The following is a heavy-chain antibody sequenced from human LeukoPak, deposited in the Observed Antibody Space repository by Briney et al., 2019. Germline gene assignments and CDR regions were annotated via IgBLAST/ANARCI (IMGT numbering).Heavy chain of an antibody. J-gene: IGHJ5*02. Sequence: AASVTVSCKASGYTFTGYYMHWVRPAPGQGREWMGSINPNSGGTNYAQKFQGRVTMTRDTSISTAYMELRSLRSDDTAVYYCARDRGANWNDVGNWFDPWGQGTLVTVSS. V-gene: IGHV1-2*02. CDR2: INPNSGGT. CDR3: ARDRGANWNDVGNWFDP. D-gene: IGHD1-1*01. CDR1: GYTFTGYY.